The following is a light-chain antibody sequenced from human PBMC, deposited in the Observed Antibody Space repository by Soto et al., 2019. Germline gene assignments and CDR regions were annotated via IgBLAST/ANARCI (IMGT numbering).Light chain of an antibody. V-gene: IGKV3-20*01. Sequence: EIVLTQSPGTLSLSPGERATLSCRASQSVSSSYLAWYQQKPGQAPRLLIYAASSRATGIPDRFSGSGSGPDFTLTISRLEPEDFAVYSCQQYGSSPITFGQGTRLEIK. CDR2: AAS. CDR1: QSVSSSY. CDR3: QQYGSSPIT. J-gene: IGKJ5*01.